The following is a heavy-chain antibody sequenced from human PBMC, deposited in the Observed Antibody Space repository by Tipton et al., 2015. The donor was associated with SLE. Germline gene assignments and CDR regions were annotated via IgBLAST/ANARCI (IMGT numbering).Heavy chain of an antibody. Sequence: TLSLTCNVSGDSISTYYWSWIRKPAGKGLEWIGHIYTSGSTNYNPSLKSRVTISVDTSKNQFSLKLSSVTAADTAVYYCARAEWELLTGFDYWGQGTLVTVSS. CDR2: IYTSGST. CDR3: ARAEWELLTGFDY. J-gene: IGHJ4*02. V-gene: IGHV4-4*07. D-gene: IGHD1-26*01. CDR1: GDSISTYY.